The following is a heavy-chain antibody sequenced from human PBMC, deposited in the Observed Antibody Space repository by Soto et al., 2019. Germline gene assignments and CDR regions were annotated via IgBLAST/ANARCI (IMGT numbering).Heavy chain of an antibody. J-gene: IGHJ6*02. CDR2: IYYSGST. Sequence: PSETLSLTCTVSGGSISSSSYYWGWIRQPPGKGLEWIGSIYYSGSTYYNPSLKSRVTISVDTSKNQFSLKLSSVTAADTAVYYCARHGSVDTAMYIRSYYFYGMDVWGQGTTVT. D-gene: IGHD5-18*01. V-gene: IGHV4-39*01. CDR1: GGSISSSSYY. CDR3: ARHGSVDTAMYIRSYYFYGMDV.